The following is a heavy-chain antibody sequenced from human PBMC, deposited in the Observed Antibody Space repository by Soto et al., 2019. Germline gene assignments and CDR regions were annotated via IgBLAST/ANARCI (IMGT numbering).Heavy chain of an antibody. Sequence: GGSLRLSCAASGFTFNNYGMHWVRQAPGKGLEWVTVISYDGSNKYYADSVRGRFTISRDNSKNTLYLQMNSLRAEDTAVYYCARHKVLLYYYGSGSPFDAFDIWGQGTMVTVSS. J-gene: IGHJ3*02. D-gene: IGHD3-10*01. CDR1: GFTFNNYG. CDR2: ISYDGSNK. CDR3: ARHKVLLYYYGSGSPFDAFDI. V-gene: IGHV3-30*03.